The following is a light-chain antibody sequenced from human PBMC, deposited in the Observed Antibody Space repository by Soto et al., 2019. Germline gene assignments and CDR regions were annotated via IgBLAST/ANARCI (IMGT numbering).Light chain of an antibody. V-gene: IGKV3-20*01. J-gene: IGKJ1*01. CDR3: HQFDSSLT. CDR1: QSVSTSF. CDR2: GTS. Sequence: EIVLTQSPGTLSLSPGDRATLSCRASQSVSTSFLAWYQQTPCQAPRLLIYGTSSRATGIPDRFSCSGSATDFTLTISRLEPEDFAVYYCHQFDSSLTFGQGTTMEIK.